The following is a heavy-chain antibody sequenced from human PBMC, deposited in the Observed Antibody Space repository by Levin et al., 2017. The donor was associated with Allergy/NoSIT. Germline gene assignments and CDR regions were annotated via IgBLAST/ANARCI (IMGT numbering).Heavy chain of an antibody. J-gene: IGHJ4*02. Sequence: PGGSLRLSCAASGFRFSSYWMTWVRQAPGKGLEWVANIKQDGSEKYYVDSVKGRFTISRDNAKNSLYLQMNSLRAEDTAVYYCYTGYGYWGQGTLVTVSS. V-gene: IGHV3-7*02. CDR2: IKQDGSEK. D-gene: IGHD5-12*01. CDR1: GFRFSSYW. CDR3: YTGYGY.